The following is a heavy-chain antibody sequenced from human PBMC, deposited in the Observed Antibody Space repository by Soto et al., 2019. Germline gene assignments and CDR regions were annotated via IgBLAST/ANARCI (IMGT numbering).Heavy chain of an antibody. V-gene: IGHV1-69*06. CDR3: AWMVYAIPNHLWFGELSLDY. CDR1: GGTFSSYA. Sequence: GASVKVSCKVSGGTFSSYAISWVRQALGQGLEWMGGIIPTFGTANYAQKFQGRVTITADKSTSTAYMELSSLRSEDTAVYYCAWMVYAIPNHLWFGELSLDYWGQGTLVTVSS. CDR2: IIPTFGTA. J-gene: IGHJ4*02. D-gene: IGHD3-10*01.